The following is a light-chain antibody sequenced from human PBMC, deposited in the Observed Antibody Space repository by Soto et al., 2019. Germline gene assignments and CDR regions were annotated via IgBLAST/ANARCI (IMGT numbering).Light chain of an antibody. CDR1: QSISSY. J-gene: IGKJ1*01. CDR2: AAS. Sequence: DIQMTQSPSSLSASVGDRVTITCRASQSISSYLNWYQQKPGKAPKLLIYAASSLQSGVPSRFSGSGSGTDFTLTISSLQPEDFATYYCQKYNSAPQTFGQG. CDR3: QKYNSAPQT. V-gene: IGKV1-39*01.